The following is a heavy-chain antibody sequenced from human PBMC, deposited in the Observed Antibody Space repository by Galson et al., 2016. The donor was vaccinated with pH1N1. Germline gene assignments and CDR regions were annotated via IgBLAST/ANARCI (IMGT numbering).Heavy chain of an antibody. Sequence: QSGAEVKKPGKSLKISCKGSGYSFTNYWIGWVRQMPGKGLEWMGIIYPSDSDTRYSPSFQGQVTISADKSISTAYLQWSSLKASDTAIYYCARGSGSPDSYYYYGVDVWGQGTTVTVSS. CDR2: IYPSDSDT. CDR3: ARGSGSPDSYYYYGVDV. D-gene: IGHD3-10*01. J-gene: IGHJ6*02. CDR1: GYSFTNYW. V-gene: IGHV5-51*01.